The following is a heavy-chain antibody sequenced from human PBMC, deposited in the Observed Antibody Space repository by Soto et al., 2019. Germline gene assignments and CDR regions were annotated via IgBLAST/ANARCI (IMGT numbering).Heavy chain of an antibody. V-gene: IGHV4-61*08. D-gene: IGHD3-10*01. CDR2: IYYSGST. CDR3: ARSPNYYYYGFDV. Sequence: SETLSLTCTVSGGSVSSGDYFWSWLRQSPGKRLEWIAYIYYSGSTNYNPSLKSRATISVDTSKSQVSLTLASMTAADAALYYCARSPNYYYYGFDVWGQGTAVTVSS. CDR1: GGSVSSGDYF. J-gene: IGHJ6*02.